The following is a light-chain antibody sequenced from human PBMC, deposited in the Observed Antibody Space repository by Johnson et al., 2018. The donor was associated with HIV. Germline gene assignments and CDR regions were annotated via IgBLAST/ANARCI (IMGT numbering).Light chain of an antibody. Sequence: QSILTQPPSVSAAPGQRVTISCSGASSTFGNSYISWYQLLPGSPPKLLVFKNNKRPSGIPDRFSGSKSGTSATLGITGLQTGDEADYYCGTWDSSLSALYVFGTGTRVTVL. CDR2: KNN. CDR3: GTWDSSLSALYV. CDR1: SSTFGNSY. J-gene: IGLJ1*01. V-gene: IGLV1-51*02.